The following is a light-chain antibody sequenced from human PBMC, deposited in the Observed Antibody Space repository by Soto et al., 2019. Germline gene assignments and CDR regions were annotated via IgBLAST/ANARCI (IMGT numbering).Light chain of an antibody. CDR2: GAS. Sequence: EIVLTQSPGTLSLSPGERATLSCRASQSVSSSYLAWYPQKPGPAPRLLIYGASSRATGIPDRFRGSGSGTDFTLTTSRLEPEDCAVYYCQQYGSSPITFGQGTKLEI. J-gene: IGKJ2*01. CDR1: QSVSSSY. CDR3: QQYGSSPIT. V-gene: IGKV3-20*01.